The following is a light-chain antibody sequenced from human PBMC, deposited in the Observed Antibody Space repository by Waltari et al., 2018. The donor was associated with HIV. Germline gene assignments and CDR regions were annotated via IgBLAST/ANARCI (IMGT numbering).Light chain of an antibody. J-gene: IGLJ3*02. V-gene: IGLV1-44*01. CDR2: SNN. CDR1: SSSIGNYT. CDR3: STWDASLNGWV. Sequence: SVLTQPPSASGTPGQRVTISCSGSSSSIGNYTINWYRQLPGMAPKLLIYSNNQRPSGVPDRFSGSKSGTSASLAISGLQSEDEADYSCSTWDASLNGWVFGGGTKLTVL.